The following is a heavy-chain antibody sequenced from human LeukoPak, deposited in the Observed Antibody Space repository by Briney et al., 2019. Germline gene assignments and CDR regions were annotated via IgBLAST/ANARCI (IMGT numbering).Heavy chain of an antibody. D-gene: IGHD3-22*01. CDR2: ISSSSSYI. Sequence: PGGSLRLSCAASGFTFSSYSMNWVRQAPGKGLEWVSSISSSSSYIYYADSVKGRFTISRDNAKNSLYLQMNSLRAEDTAVYYCASRNNYYDSSGYCYYFDYWGQGTLVTVSS. V-gene: IGHV3-21*01. CDR3: ASRNNYYDSSGYCYYFDY. CDR1: GFTFSSYS. J-gene: IGHJ4*02.